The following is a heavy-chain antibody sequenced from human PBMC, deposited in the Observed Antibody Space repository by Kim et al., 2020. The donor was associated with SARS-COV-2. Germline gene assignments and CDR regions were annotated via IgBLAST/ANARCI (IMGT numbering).Heavy chain of an antibody. D-gene: IGHD1-26*01. Sequence: SETLSLTCAVSGGSIISSNWWSWVRQPPGKGLEWIGEIYHSGTTNYNPSLKSRVTVSVDKSKNQFSLRLSSVTAADTAVSYCSRAQGGAFDYWGQGTLVTVSS. CDR1: GGSIISSNW. CDR2: IYHSGTT. J-gene: IGHJ4*02. CDR3: SRAQGGAFDY. V-gene: IGHV4-4*02.